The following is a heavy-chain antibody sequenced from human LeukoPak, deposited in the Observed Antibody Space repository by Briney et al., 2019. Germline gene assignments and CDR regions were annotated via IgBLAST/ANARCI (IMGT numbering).Heavy chain of an antibody. D-gene: IGHD3-16*02. Sequence: ASVKVSCKASGYTFTSYAMNWVRRAPGQGLEWMGWINTNTGNPTYAQGFTGRFVFSLDTSVSTAYLQISSLKAEDTAVYYCARDMNDYVWGSYRPPIDYWGQGTLVTVSS. CDR2: INTNTGNP. V-gene: IGHV7-4-1*02. J-gene: IGHJ4*02. CDR1: GYTFTSYA. CDR3: ARDMNDYVWGSYRPPIDY.